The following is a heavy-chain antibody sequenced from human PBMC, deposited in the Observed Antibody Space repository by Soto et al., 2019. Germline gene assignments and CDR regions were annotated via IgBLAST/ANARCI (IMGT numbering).Heavy chain of an antibody. CDR3: ARHNYGSGSTYFDY. CDR2: MYYSGSF. V-gene: IGHV4-59*08. J-gene: IGHJ4*02. Sequence: SETLSLTCSVSGDSISSGYWTWIRQPPGRGLEWIGFMYYSGSFNYNPSLESRVTISVDTSKNQFSLKLNSMTAADTAVYYCARHNYGSGSTYFDYWGQGTLVTVSS. CDR1: GDSISSGY. D-gene: IGHD3-10*01.